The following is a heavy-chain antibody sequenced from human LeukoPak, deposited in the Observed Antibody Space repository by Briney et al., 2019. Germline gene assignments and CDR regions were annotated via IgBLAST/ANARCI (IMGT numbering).Heavy chain of an antibody. Sequence: GGSLRLSCAASGFTFSSYWLSWVRQAPGKGLEWVANIKQGGSEKYYVDSVSGRVTISRETAKNSLYLQMNGMRAEDTVVYCGARDPINIATAANGFDYWGQGTLVTVSS. V-gene: IGHV3-7*01. CDR2: IKQGGSEK. CDR1: GFTFSSYW. CDR3: ARDPINIATAANGFDY. D-gene: IGHD6-13*01. J-gene: IGHJ4*02.